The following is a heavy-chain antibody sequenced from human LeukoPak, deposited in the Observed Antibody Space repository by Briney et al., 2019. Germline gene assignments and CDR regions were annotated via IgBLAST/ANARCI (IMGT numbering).Heavy chain of an antibody. CDR2: IYYSGST. D-gene: IGHD3-10*01. J-gene: IGHJ3*02. CDR1: GGSISSSSYY. V-gene: IGHV4-39*07. Sequence: SETLSLTCTVSGGSISSSSYYWGWIRQPPGKGLESIGTIYYSGSTYYNPSLKSRVTISVDTSKNQFSLKLSSVTAADTAVYYCARAPYYGSGSYYPIWGQGTMVTVSS. CDR3: ARAPYYGSGSYYPI.